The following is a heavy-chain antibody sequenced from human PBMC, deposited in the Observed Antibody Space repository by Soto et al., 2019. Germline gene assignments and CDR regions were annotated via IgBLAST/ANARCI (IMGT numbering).Heavy chain of an antibody. V-gene: IGHV4-34*01. J-gene: IGHJ4*02. CDR3: ASRPDTYYYGSGSYYNPPY. Sequence: TSETLSLTCAVYGGSFSGYYWSWIRQPPGKGLEWIGEINHSGSTNYNPSLKSRVTISVDTSKNQFSLKLSSVTAADTAVYYCASRPDTYYYGSGSYYNPPYWGQGTLVTVSS. CDR1: GGSFSGYY. CDR2: INHSGST. D-gene: IGHD3-10*01.